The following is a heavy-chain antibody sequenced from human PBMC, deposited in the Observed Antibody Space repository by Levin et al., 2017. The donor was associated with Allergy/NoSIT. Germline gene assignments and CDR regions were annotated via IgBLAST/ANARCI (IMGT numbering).Heavy chain of an antibody. Sequence: PSETLSLTCTVSGGSISSYYWSWIRQPAGKGLEWIGRIYTSGSTNYNPSLKSRVTMSVDTSKNQFSLKLSSVTAADTAVYYCARARPAAGYYYYYGMDVWGQGTTVTVSS. CDR3: ARARPAAGYYYYYGMDV. V-gene: IGHV4-4*07. D-gene: IGHD6-13*01. J-gene: IGHJ6*02. CDR1: GGSISSYY. CDR2: IYTSGST.